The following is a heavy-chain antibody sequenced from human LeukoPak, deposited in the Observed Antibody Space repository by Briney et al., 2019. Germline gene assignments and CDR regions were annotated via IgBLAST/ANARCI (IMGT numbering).Heavy chain of an antibody. CDR2: ISYDGSNK. V-gene: IGHV3-30*03. CDR3: ARAYSGSALYYYGMDV. Sequence: GRSLRLSCAVSEFNFSSYGMHWVRQAPGKGLEWVAVISYDGSNKFYAESVKGRFTISRDNSKNTLDLQMNSLRPEDTAVYYCARAYSGSALYYYGMDVWGQGTTVTVSS. CDR1: EFNFSSYG. J-gene: IGHJ6*02. D-gene: IGHD1-26*01.